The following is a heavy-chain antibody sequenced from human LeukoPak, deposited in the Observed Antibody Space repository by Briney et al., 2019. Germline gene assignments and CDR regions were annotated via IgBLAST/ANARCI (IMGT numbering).Heavy chain of an antibody. Sequence: PSETLSLTCTVSGGSISSGDYYWSWIRQPPGKGLEWIGYIYYSGSTYYNPSLKSRVTISVDTSKNQFSLKLSSVTAADTAVYYCASPGSGRHAFDIWGQGTMVTVSS. D-gene: IGHD3-10*01. CDR2: IYYSGST. CDR1: GGSISSGDYY. J-gene: IGHJ3*02. V-gene: IGHV4-30-4*01. CDR3: ASPGSGRHAFDI.